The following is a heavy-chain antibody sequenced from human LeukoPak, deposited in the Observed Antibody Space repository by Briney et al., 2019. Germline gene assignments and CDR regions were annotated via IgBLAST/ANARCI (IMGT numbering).Heavy chain of an antibody. V-gene: IGHV3-74*01. J-gene: IGHJ3*02. CDR2: INPDDKSA. Sequence: GGSLRLSCAASGFTFSKYWLHWLRQAPGKGLVWVSRINPDDKSASYADSVKGRFTISRDNAKNTLYLQMNSLRAEDTAVYYCAKAKHIVVVTAIRGSYAFDIWGQGTMVTVSS. CDR1: GFTFSKYW. CDR3: AKAKHIVVVTAIRGSYAFDI. D-gene: IGHD2-21*02.